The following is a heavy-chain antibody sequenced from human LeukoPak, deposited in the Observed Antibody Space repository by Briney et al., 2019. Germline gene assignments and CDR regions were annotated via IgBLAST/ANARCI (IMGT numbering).Heavy chain of an antibody. J-gene: IGHJ6*02. CDR2: IYYSGST. Sequence: PSETLSLTCTVSGGSISSYYWSWIRQPPGKGLEWIGYIYYSGSTNYNPSLKSRVTISVDTSKNQFSLKLSSVTAADTAVYYCAREKGAAIGGGYYYYGMDVWGQGTTVTVSS. D-gene: IGHD3-10*01. V-gene: IGHV4-59*01. CDR1: GGSISSYY. CDR3: AREKGAAIGGGYYYYGMDV.